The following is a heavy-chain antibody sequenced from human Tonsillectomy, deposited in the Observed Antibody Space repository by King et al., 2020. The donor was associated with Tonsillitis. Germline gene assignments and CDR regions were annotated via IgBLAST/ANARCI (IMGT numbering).Heavy chain of an antibody. CDR1: GFTFSSYN. Sequence: QLVQSGGGVVQPGRSLRLSCAASGFTFSSYNIHWVRQAPGKGLEWVALISYDGSNKYYRDSLKGRFTISRDNSKNTVYLQMNSLRAEDTAVHYCVRGGPYYDFWSVDYWGQGSLVTVSS. CDR2: ISYDGSNK. V-gene: IGHV3-30*04. D-gene: IGHD3-3*01. J-gene: IGHJ4*02. CDR3: VRGGPYYDFWSVDY.